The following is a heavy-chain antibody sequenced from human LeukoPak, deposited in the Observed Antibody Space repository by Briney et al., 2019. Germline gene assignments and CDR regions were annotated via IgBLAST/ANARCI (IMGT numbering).Heavy chain of an antibody. V-gene: IGHV3-11*05. J-gene: IGHJ4*02. Sequence: GGSLRPSCAASGFTFSDYYMSWIRQAPGKGLEWISYISSSSSYTNYVDSVQGRFTISRDNAKSSLYLQMNSLRAEDTAVYYCARVVSVSSYYFDCWGQGTLVTVSS. CDR1: GFTFSDYY. D-gene: IGHD5/OR15-5a*01. CDR2: ISSSSSYT. CDR3: ARVVSVSSYYFDC.